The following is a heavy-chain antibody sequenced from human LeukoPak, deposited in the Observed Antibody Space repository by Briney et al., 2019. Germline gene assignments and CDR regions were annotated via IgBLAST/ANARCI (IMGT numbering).Heavy chain of an antibody. CDR2: ISAYNGNT. D-gene: IGHD5-12*01. CDR3: ASHSGYDYWFDP. J-gene: IGHJ5*02. Sequence: RVASVKVSCKASGYTFTSYGISWVRQAPGQGLEWMGWISAYNGNTNYAQKLQGRVTMTTDTSTSTAYMELRSLRSDDTAVYYCASHSGYDYWFDPWGQGTLVTASS. V-gene: IGHV1-18*01. CDR1: GYTFTSYG.